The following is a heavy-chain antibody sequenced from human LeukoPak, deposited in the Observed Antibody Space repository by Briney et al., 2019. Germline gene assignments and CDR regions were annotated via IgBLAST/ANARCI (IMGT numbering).Heavy chain of an antibody. Sequence: SETLSLTCTVSGGSISSYYWSWIRQSPGKGLEWIGYIYYSGSTNYNPSLKSRVTISVDTSKNQFSLKLSSVTAADTAVYYCARGRGYDQYYFDYWGQGTLVTVSS. CDR3: ARGRGYDQYYFDY. CDR1: GGSISSYY. D-gene: IGHD5-12*01. CDR2: IYYSGST. J-gene: IGHJ4*02. V-gene: IGHV4-59*01.